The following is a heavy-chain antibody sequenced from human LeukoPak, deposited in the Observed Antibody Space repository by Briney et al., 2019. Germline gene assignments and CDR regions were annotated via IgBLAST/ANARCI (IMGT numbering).Heavy chain of an antibody. V-gene: IGHV3-23*01. D-gene: IGHD3-3*01. CDR3: AKGLRFLEWFDGMDV. CDR1: GLTVNNNY. CDR2: ISGSGGST. Sequence: GGSLRLSCAASGLTVNNNYMNWVRQAPGKGLEWVSAISGSGGSTYYADSVKGRFTISRDNSKNTLYLQMNSLRAEDTAVYYCAKGLRFLEWFDGMDVWGQGTTVTVSS. J-gene: IGHJ6*02.